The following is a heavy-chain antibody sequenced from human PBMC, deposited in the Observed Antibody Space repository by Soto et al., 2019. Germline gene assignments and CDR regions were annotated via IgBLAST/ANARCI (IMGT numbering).Heavy chain of an antibody. CDR3: ARSYVXSRPIDF. D-gene: IGHD3-10*02. V-gene: IGHV1-46*01. J-gene: IGHJ4*02. CDR2: TNPRDGST. Sequence: ASVKVSCKASGYSLTGYYMHWVRRAPGQGLEWMGITNPRDGSTNYAQKFQGRVTMTSDTSTSTVYMEMSSLRSDDTAIYYCARSYVXSRPIDFWGQGTLVTVPS. CDR1: GYSLTGYY.